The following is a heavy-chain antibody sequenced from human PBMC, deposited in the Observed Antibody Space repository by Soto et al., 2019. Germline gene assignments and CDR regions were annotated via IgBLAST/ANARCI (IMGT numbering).Heavy chain of an antibody. D-gene: IGHD2-15*01. J-gene: IGHJ4*02. CDR3: ARSYCGADY. Sequence: QVQLQESGPGLVKPSGTLSLTCTVSGGSISSSNWWNWVRQPPGKGLEWIGEIYHGGSTNYNPSPTAPVTISVAKSKNQFSLKLTSVTAADTAVYYCARSYCGADYWGQGALVTVSS. V-gene: IGHV4-4*02. CDR2: IYHGGST. CDR1: GGSISSSNW.